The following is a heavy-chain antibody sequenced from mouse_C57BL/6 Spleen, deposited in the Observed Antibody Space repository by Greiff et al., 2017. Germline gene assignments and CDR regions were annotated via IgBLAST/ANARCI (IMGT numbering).Heavy chain of an antibody. CDR1: GFSFNTYA. Sequence: EVQLVESGGGLVQPKGSLKLSCAASGFSFNTYAMHWVRQAPGKGLEWVARIRSKSNNYATYYADSVKDRFTISRDDSESMLYLQMNNLTTEDTAMYYCVRERGSNWAFDYWGQGTTLTVSS. D-gene: IGHD4-1*01. CDR3: VRERGSNWAFDY. V-gene: IGHV10-1*01. CDR2: IRSKSNNYAT. J-gene: IGHJ2*01.